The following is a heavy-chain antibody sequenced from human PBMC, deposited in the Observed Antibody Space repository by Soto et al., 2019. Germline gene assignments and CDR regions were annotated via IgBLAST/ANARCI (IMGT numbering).Heavy chain of an antibody. V-gene: IGHV3-23*01. CDR2: ISASGGTA. Sequence: GGSLRLHCAASGFMFSSYAMSGVRHAPGKGLAWVPSISASGGTANLADSVEGRCTISRDNSKSTLYLQMNSLRAEDTAVYYCAKLTYPSDSTGYYYERVSGWIDSWGQGTLVTVS. CDR1: GFMFSSYA. J-gene: IGHJ5*01. CDR3: AKLTYPSDSTGYYYERVSGWIDS. D-gene: IGHD3-22*01.